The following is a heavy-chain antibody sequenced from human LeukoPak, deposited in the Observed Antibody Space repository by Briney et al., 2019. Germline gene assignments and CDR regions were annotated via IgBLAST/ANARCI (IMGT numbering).Heavy chain of an antibody. CDR1: GITFSRYW. J-gene: IGHJ4*02. CDR3: ARDINWNYGRIDC. CDR2: IKEDGSVK. D-gene: IGHD1-7*01. V-gene: IGHV3-7*01. Sequence: GGSLRLSCAASGITFSRYWMNWVRQAPGKGLEWVANIKEDGSVKNYVDSVRGRFTVSRDNAKNSLYLQMNSLRVEDTALYYCARDINWNYGRIDCWGQGTLVTVSS.